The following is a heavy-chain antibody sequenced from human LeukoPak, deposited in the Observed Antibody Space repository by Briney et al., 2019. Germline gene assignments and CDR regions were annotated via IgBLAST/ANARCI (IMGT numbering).Heavy chain of an antibody. CDR3: ARGPDSYGYSGY. J-gene: IGHJ4*02. D-gene: IGHD5-18*01. Sequence: SETLSLTCAVSGYSISSGYYWGWIRQPPGKGLVWIGSIYHSGSTYYNPSLKSRVTISVDTSKNQLSLKLSSVTAADTAVYYCARGPDSYGYSGYWGQGTLVTVSS. CDR2: IYHSGST. CDR1: GYSISSGYY. V-gene: IGHV4-38-2*01.